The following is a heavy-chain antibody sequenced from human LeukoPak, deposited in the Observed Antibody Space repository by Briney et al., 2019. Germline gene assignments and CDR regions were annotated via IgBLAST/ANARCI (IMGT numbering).Heavy chain of an antibody. J-gene: IGHJ4*02. V-gene: IGHV3-23*01. CDR3: AKDNYYDSSGYSYEDY. Sequence: GGSLRLSCAASGFTFSSYAMSWVRQAPGKGLEWVSAISGSGGSTYYADSVKGRFTISRDNSKNTLYLQMNSLRAEDTAVYYCAKDNYYDSSGYSYEDYWGQGTLVTVSS. CDR2: ISGSGGST. D-gene: IGHD3-22*01. CDR1: GFTFSSYA.